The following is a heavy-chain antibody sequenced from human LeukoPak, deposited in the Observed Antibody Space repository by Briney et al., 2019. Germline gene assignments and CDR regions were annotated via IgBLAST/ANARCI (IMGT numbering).Heavy chain of an antibody. J-gene: IGHJ4*02. CDR1: GGSISSYY. CDR3: ARDSGSYWGYFDY. CDR2: IYYSGST. Sequence: PSETLSLTCTVSGGSISSYYWSWIRQPPGKGLEWVGYIYYSGSTNYNPSLKSRVTISVDTSKNQFSLKLLSVTAADTPVYYCARDSGSYWGYFDYWGQGTLVTVSS. D-gene: IGHD1-26*01. V-gene: IGHV4-59*01.